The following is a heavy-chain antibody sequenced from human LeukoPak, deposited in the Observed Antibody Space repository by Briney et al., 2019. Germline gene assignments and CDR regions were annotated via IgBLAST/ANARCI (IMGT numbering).Heavy chain of an antibody. V-gene: IGHV3-7*01. CDR2: IKQDGSEK. CDR3: ARAPTAYCGGDCSPYYYYMDV. CDR1: GFTFSSYS. Sequence: GGSLRLSCAASGFTFSSYSMNWVCQAPGKGLGWVANIKQDGSEKYYVDSVKGRFTISRDNAKNSLYLQMNSLRAEDTAVYYCARAPTAYCGGDCSPYYYYMDVWGKGTTVTVSS. D-gene: IGHD2-21*02. J-gene: IGHJ6*03.